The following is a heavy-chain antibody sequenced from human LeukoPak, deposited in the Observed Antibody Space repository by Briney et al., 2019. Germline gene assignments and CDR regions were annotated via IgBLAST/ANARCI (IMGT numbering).Heavy chain of an antibody. CDR1: GYTFINYG. CDR3: ARVSLSYGDMDV. V-gene: IGHV1-18*01. Sequence: ASVKVSCKASGYTFINYGINWVRQAPGQGLEWMGWISGYNGNTHYLQKLQGRVTMTTDTSTTTAYMELRSLRSDDTAVYYCARVSLSYGDMDVWGKGTTVTVSS. D-gene: IGHD3-16*01. CDR2: ISGYNGNT. J-gene: IGHJ6*03.